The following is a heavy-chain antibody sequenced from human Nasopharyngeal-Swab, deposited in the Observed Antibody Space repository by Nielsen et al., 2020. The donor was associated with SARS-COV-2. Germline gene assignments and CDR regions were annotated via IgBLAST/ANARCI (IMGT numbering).Heavy chain of an antibody. CDR2: ISSSSSYI. CDR1: GFTFSSYS. V-gene: IGHV3-21*01. D-gene: IGHD4-17*01. J-gene: IGHJ6*02. Sequence: GGSLRLSCAASGFTFSSYSMNWVRQAPGKGLEWVSSISSSSSYIYYADSVKGRFTISRDNAKNSLYLQMNSLRAEDTAMYYCARDTYGDYVDDGSWGYYGMDVWGQGTTVTVSS. CDR3: ARDTYGDYVDDGSWGYYGMDV.